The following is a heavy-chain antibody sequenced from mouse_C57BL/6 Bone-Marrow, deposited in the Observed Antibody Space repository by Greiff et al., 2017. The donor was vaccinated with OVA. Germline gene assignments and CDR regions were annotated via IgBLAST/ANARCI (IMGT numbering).Heavy chain of an antibody. CDR3: AREYYYGGSSFAY. D-gene: IGHD1-1*01. CDR2: IWSGGST. Sequence: VQLQQSGPGLVQPSQSLSITCTVSGFSLTSYGVHWVRQSPGKGLEWLGVIWSGGSTDYNAAFISRLSISKDNSKSQVFFKMNMLQADDTAIYYCAREYYYGGSSFAYWGQGTLVTVSA. V-gene: IGHV2-2*01. CDR1: GFSLTSYG. J-gene: IGHJ3*01.